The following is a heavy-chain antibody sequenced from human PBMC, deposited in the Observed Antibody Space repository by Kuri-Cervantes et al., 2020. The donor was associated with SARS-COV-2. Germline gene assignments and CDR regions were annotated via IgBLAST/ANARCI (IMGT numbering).Heavy chain of an antibody. D-gene: IGHD2-15*01. CDR3: AKALRVVVVAATDLFDY. J-gene: IGHJ4*02. Sequence: GESLKISCAASGFTFSSYGMHWVRQAPGKGLEWVAVISYEGSNKYYADSVMGRFTISRDNSKNTLYLQMNSQRAEDTAVYYCAKALRVVVVAATDLFDYWGQGTLVTVSS. CDR1: GFTFSSYG. CDR2: ISYEGSNK. V-gene: IGHV3-30*18.